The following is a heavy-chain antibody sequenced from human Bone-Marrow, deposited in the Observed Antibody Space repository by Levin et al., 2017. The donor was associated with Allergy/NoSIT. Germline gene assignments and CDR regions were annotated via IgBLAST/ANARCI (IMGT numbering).Heavy chain of an antibody. CDR2: INPTGGST. Sequence: GASVKVSCKASGYTFTSNYIHWVRQAPGQGLEWMGIINPTGGSTSYAQKFQGRITMTRDTSTSSVYMELSSLTSEDTAVYYCARGGKANINWGSGDYWGQGTLVTVSS. CDR3: ARGGKANINWGSGDY. CDR1: GYTFTSNY. J-gene: IGHJ4*02. V-gene: IGHV1-46*01. D-gene: IGHD7-27*01.